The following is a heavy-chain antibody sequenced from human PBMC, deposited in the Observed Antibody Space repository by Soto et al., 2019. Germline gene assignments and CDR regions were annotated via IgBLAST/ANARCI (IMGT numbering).Heavy chain of an antibody. J-gene: IGHJ4*02. Sequence: EVQLVESGGGLVKPGGSLRLSCAASGFTFSSYSMNWVRQAPGKGLEWVSSISSSSSYIYYADSVKGRFTISRDNAKNSLYLHMNSLRAEDTAVYYCARGGSYYYDSSGYYFPNPFDYWGQGTLVTVSS. CDR3: ARGGSYYYDSSGYYFPNPFDY. CDR2: ISSSSSYI. D-gene: IGHD3-22*01. V-gene: IGHV3-21*01. CDR1: GFTFSSYS.